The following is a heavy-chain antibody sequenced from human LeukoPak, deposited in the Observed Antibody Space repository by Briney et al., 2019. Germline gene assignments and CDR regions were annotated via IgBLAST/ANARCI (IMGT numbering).Heavy chain of an antibody. V-gene: IGHV4-59*01. D-gene: IGHD2-8*01. CDR2: IYYSGST. CDR3: AGSSGGDMVYAYNWFDP. CDR1: GGSISSYY. Sequence: SETLSLTCTVSGGSISSYYWSWIRQPPGKGLEWIGYIYYSGSTNYNPSLKSRVTISVDTSKNQFSLKLSSVTAADTAVYYCAGSSGGDMVYAYNWFDPWGQGTLVTVSS. J-gene: IGHJ5*02.